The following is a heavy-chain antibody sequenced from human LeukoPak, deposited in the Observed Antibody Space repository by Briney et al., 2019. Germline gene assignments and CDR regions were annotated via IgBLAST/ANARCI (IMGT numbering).Heavy chain of an antibody. Sequence: GGSLRLSCAASGFTFDDYGMSWVRQAPGKGLEWVSGINWNGGATGYADSVKGRFTISRDNAKNSLYLQMNSLRAEDTALYYCARDGAMIAAGGYLDYWGQGTLVTVSS. D-gene: IGHD5-12*01. CDR2: INWNGGAT. CDR1: GFTFDDYG. V-gene: IGHV3-20*04. J-gene: IGHJ4*02. CDR3: ARDGAMIAAGGYLDY.